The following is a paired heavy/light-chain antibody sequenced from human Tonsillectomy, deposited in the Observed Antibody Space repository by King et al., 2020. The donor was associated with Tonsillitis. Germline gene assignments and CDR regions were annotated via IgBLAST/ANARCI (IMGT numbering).Heavy chain of an antibody. CDR1: RFTFSSFW. CDR2: IKEDGFEK. J-gene: IGHJ6*02. D-gene: IGHD3-9*01. CDR3: AREIIRDILSSSKYYYYYYGMDV. V-gene: IGHV3-7*01. Sequence: EVQLVESGGGLVQPGGSLRLSCAASRFTFSSFWMSWVRQAPGKGLEWVANIKEDGFEKYYVDSVKGRFTISRDNAKNSLYLQMNSLRAEDTAVYYCAREIIRDILSSSKYYYYYYGMDVWGQGTTVTVSS.
Light chain of an antibody. J-gene: IGKJ4*01. CDR3: QQSYSTPLT. CDR2: TAS. CDR1: QSVSNY. Sequence: DIQMTQSPSSLSASVGDRVTITCRASQSVSNYLNWYQQKPGKAPKLLIYTASSLQSGVPSRFSGSGSGTDFTLTISSLQPEDFATYYCQQSYSTPLTFGGGTKVEIK. V-gene: IGKV1-39*01.